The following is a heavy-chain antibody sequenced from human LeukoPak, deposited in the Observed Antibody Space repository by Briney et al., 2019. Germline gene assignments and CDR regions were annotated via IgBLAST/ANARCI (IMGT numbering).Heavy chain of an antibody. CDR3: ASGASAFDI. CDR1: GFTFDDYA. J-gene: IGHJ3*02. V-gene: IGHV3-9*01. Sequence: PGGSLRLSCAASGFTFDDYAMHWVRHAPGKGLEWVSGISWNSGSIGYADSVKGRFTISRDNAKNSLYLQMNSLRAEDTALYYCASGASAFDIWGQGTMVTVSS. CDR2: ISWNSGSI. D-gene: IGHD1-26*01.